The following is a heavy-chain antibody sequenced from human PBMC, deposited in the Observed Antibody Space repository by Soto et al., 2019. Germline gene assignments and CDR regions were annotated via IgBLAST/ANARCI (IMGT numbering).Heavy chain of an antibody. J-gene: IGHJ5*02. CDR3: THRLLPNWFDP. CDR1: GFSLSTSGVG. CDR2: IYWDDDK. Sequence: QITLKESGPTLVKPTQTLTLTCTFSGFSLSTSGVGVGWIRQPPGKALEWLALIYWDDDKRYSPSLKSRLTITKDTSKNQVVLTMTTMDPVDTATYCCTHRLLPNWFDPWGQGTLVTVSS. V-gene: IGHV2-5*02.